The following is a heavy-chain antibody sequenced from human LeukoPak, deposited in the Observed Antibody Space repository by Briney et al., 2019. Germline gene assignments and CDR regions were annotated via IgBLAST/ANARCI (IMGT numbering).Heavy chain of an antibody. D-gene: IGHD5-18*01. Sequence: SETLSLTCTVSGGSISSYYWSWIRQPPGKGLERIGYIYYSGSTNYNPSLKSRVTISVDTSKNQFSLKLSSVTAADTAVYYCERYSGYSYGLGFDYWGQGTLVTVSS. CDR3: ERYSGYSYGLGFDY. CDR2: IYYSGST. V-gene: IGHV4-59*01. J-gene: IGHJ4*02. CDR1: GGSISSYY.